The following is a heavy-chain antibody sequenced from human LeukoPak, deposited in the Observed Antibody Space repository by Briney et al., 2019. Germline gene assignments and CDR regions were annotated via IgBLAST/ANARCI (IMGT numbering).Heavy chain of an antibody. CDR3: ARVFTLRGSVDPGTSGPFNY. D-gene: IGHD4-17*01. J-gene: IGHJ4*02. CDR2: ISHSGST. V-gene: IGHV4-34*01. CDR1: GGSFSGFY. Sequence: PSETLSLTCAVYGGSFSGFYWSWIRQPPGKGLEWIGEISHSGSTNYNSSLKSRVTISMDTSQNQFSLKLTSVTPADTAVYYRARVFTLRGSVDPGTSGPFNYWGQGTLVTVSS.